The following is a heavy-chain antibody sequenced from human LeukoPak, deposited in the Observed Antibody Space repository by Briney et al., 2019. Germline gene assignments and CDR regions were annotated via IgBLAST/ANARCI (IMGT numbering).Heavy chain of an antibody. V-gene: IGHV3-23*01. CDR2: ISGSGGST. CDR1: GFTFSSYA. Sequence: GGSLRLSCAASGFTFSSYAMSWVRQAPGKGLEWVSAISGSGGSTYYADSVKGRFTISRDNSKNTLYLQMNSLRAEDTAVYYCARGPSGSNNFDYWGQGALVTVSS. J-gene: IGHJ4*02. CDR3: ARGPSGSNNFDY. D-gene: IGHD1-26*01.